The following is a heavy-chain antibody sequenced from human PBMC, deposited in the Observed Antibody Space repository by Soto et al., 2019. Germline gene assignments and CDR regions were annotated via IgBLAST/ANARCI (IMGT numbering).Heavy chain of an antibody. J-gene: IGHJ4*02. Sequence: SETLSLTCAVSGGSLTPYYWSWIRQPPGKGLEWIGDISYSAIPNYSSSLNSRVTISIDASNNQFSLRLTSVTAADTALYYCARGATWFVTTGIWVTVIDSWGQGIPVTVS. CDR3: ARGATWFVTTGIWVTVIDS. CDR2: ISYSAIP. V-gene: IGHV4-59*01. D-gene: IGHD1-1*01. CDR1: GGSLTPYY.